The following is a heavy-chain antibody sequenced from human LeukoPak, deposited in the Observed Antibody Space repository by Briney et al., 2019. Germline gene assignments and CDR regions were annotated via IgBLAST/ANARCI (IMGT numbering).Heavy chain of an antibody. V-gene: IGHV3-7*03. CDR3: ARVSDISVAAYFDY. J-gene: IGHJ4*02. CDR1: GFTFSSYW. CDR2: IKQDGREK. Sequence: GGSLRLSCAASGFTFSSYWMSWVRQAPGKGLEWVANIKQDGREKYYADSVKGRFTISRDNAKNSLYLQMNSLRAEDTALYYCARVSDISVAAYFDYWGQGTLVTVSS. D-gene: IGHD6-19*01.